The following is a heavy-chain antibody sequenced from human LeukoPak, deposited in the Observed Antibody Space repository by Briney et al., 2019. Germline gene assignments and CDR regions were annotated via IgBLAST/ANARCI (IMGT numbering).Heavy chain of an antibody. CDR2: LNEDGGYT. Sequence: PGGSLRLSCAASGFIFSLYAMSWVRQAPGKGLVWVSGLNEDGGYTYYADSVKGRFTISRDNSENTLHLQMRSLRAEDTAIYYCVRDFRCSGGSCPLFDSWGQGTLVTVSS. CDR1: GFIFSLYA. J-gene: IGHJ4*02. V-gene: IGHV3-23*01. CDR3: VRDFRCSGGSCPLFDS. D-gene: IGHD2-15*01.